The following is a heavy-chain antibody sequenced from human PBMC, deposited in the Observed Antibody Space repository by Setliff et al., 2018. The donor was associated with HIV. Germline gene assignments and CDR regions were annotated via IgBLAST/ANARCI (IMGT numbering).Heavy chain of an antibody. D-gene: IGHD2-2*01. J-gene: IGHJ5*02. CDR3: ARDFGGYCSSMSCPGLFDP. Sequence: GASVKVSCKASGGTFSNYGMSWVRQAPGQGLEWMGGIIPISGTANYAQKFQGRVTITTDESTSTAYMELSGLRFEDTAVYYCARDFGGYCSSMSCPGLFDPWGQGTLVTVSS. CDR1: GGTFSNYG. CDR2: IIPISGTA. V-gene: IGHV1-69*05.